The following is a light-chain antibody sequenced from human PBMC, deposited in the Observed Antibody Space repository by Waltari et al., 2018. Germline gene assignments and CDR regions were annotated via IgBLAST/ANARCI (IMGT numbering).Light chain of an antibody. CDR2: KAS. CDR3: QQYHTYWT. CDR1: QSLISW. Sequence: DIQMTQSPSTLSASVGDRVTITCRASQSLISWLAWYQQKPGKATKLLIYKASSLQSGVPSRFSGRGSGTEFTLTITSLEPDDFATYYCQQYHTYWTFGQGTKVEIK. V-gene: IGKV1-5*03. J-gene: IGKJ1*01.